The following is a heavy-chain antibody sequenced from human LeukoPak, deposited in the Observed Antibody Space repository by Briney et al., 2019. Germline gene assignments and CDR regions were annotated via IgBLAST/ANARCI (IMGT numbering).Heavy chain of an antibody. Sequence: ASVKVSCKASGYTFTSYGISWVRHGPGQGLEWMWGISAYNGNTNYAQKLQGRVTMTTDTSTSTAYMGLRSLRSDDTAVYCCARDGYCSSTSCYVYYYYGMDVWGQGTTVTVSS. D-gene: IGHD2-2*01. CDR2: ISAYNGNT. CDR1: GYTFTSYG. CDR3: ARDGYCSSTSCYVYYYYGMDV. J-gene: IGHJ6*02. V-gene: IGHV1-18*01.